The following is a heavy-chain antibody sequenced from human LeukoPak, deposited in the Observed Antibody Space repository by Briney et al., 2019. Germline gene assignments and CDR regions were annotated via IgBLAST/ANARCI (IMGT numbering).Heavy chain of an antibody. CDR1: GFTFTSYS. Sequence: GGSLRLSCAASGFTFTSYSMSWVRQAPGKGLEWVSYISSSSSTIYYAQSVKGRFTISRDNAKNSLYLQMNSLRAEDTAVYYCARGRMDVWGKGTTVTVSS. CDR3: ARGRMDV. V-gene: IGHV3-48*04. J-gene: IGHJ6*03. CDR2: ISSSSSTI.